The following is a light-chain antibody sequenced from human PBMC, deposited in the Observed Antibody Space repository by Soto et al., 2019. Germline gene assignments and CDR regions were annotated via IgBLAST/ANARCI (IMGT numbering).Light chain of an antibody. V-gene: IGKV1-5*03. CDR1: QSIDSW. CDR2: KAS. Sequence: DIQLTQSPSTLSASVGDRVTITCRGSQSIDSWLAWYQHKPGKAPKLLIFKASTLETGVPSRFSGSGSETEFTLTISSLQPDDSATYYCQPYNSYSRTFGQGTKVDI. CDR3: QPYNSYSRT. J-gene: IGKJ1*01.